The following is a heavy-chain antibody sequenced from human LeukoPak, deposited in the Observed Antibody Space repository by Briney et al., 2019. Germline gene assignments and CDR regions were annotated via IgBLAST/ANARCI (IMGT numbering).Heavy chain of an antibody. V-gene: IGHV4-31*03. D-gene: IGHD4-11*01. CDR2: IYSSGST. J-gene: IGHJ4*02. Sequence: SETLSLTCTVSGGSITSDGNYWGWLGHHPGRALERLGYIYSSGSTYYNPSLKSRVTISVDTSKNQFSLKLSSVTAADTAVYYCARNPRDYSNYVFDYWGQGTLVTVSS. CDR3: ARNPRDYSNYVFDY. CDR1: GGSITSDGNY.